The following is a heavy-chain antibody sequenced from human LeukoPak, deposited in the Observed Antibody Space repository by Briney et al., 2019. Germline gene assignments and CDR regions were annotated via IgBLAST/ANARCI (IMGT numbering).Heavy chain of an antibody. J-gene: IGHJ5*02. Sequence: PGGSLRLSCAASGFTLSSYAMSWVRQAPGKGLEWVSAISGSGGSTYYADSVKGRFTISRDNSKNTLYLQMNSLRAEDTAVYYCAKEEYYDFWSGYYSRTNWFDPWGQGTLVTVSS. CDR2: ISGSGGST. CDR1: GFTLSSYA. V-gene: IGHV3-23*01. D-gene: IGHD3-3*01. CDR3: AKEEYYDFWSGYYSRTNWFDP.